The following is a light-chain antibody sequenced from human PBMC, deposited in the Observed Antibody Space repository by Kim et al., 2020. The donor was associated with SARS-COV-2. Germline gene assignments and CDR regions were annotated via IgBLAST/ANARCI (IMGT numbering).Light chain of an antibody. CDR2: DNN. J-gene: IGLJ2*01. V-gene: IGLV1-51*01. CDR3: GTWDSSLSAVV. Sequence: VTSPCSGRSTNMWNNYGSWDPQIPETAPKLLIYDNNKRPSGIPDRFSGSKSGTSATLGITGLQTGDEADYYCGTWDSSLSAVVFGGGTKLTVL. CDR1: STNMWNNY.